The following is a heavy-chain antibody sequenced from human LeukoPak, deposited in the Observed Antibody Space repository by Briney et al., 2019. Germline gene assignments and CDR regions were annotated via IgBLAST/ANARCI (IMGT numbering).Heavy chain of an antibody. Sequence: SETLSLTCAVYGGSFSGYYWSWIRQPPGKGLEWIGEINHSGSTNYNPSLKSRVTISVDTSKNQFSLKLSSVTAADTAVYYCAREGPTVTTDGDMDVWGQGTAVTVSS. J-gene: IGHJ6*02. V-gene: IGHV4-34*01. CDR2: INHSGST. D-gene: IGHD4-17*01. CDR3: AREGPTVTTDGDMDV. CDR1: GGSFSGYY.